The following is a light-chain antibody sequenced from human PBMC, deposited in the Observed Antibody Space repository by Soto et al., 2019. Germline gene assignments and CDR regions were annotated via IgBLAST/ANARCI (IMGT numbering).Light chain of an antibody. CDR1: SSDVGGYDF. CDR2: EVT. CDR3: SSYTNINTRACV. J-gene: IGLJ1*01. Sequence: QAVVTQPASVSGSPGQSITISCTGTSSDVGGYDFVSWYQHHPGKAPKLMIYEVTDRPSGVSNRFSGSKSGNTASLTISGLQAEDEAEYYCSSYTNINTRACVFGTGTKLTVL. V-gene: IGLV2-14*01.